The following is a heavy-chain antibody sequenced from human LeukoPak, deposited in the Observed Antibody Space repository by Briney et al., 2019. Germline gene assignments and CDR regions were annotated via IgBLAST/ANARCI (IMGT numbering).Heavy chain of an antibody. J-gene: IGHJ4*02. V-gene: IGHV1-2*02. Sequence: ASVKVSCKASGYTFTDYFMHWVRQAPGQGLEWMGWINPNSGGTNYAQKFQGRVTMTRDTSISTAYMELSRLRSDDTAVYYCARDSKSSVDYWGQGTLVTVSS. CDR3: ARDSKSSVDY. CDR2: INPNSGGT. CDR1: GYTFTDYF. D-gene: IGHD6-25*01.